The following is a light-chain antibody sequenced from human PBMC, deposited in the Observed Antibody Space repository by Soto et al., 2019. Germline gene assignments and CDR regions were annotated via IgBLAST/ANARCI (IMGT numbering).Light chain of an antibody. J-gene: IGKJ3*01. Sequence: EIVMTQSPATLSVSPGERATLSCRASQSVSSNLAWYQQKPGQAPRLLIYGASTRATGIPARFSGSGSGTEFTLTICSVQSEDFAVYYCQQYNNWPPPFTFGPGTKVDIK. CDR2: GAS. V-gene: IGKV3-15*01. CDR3: QQYNNWPPPFT. CDR1: QSVSSN.